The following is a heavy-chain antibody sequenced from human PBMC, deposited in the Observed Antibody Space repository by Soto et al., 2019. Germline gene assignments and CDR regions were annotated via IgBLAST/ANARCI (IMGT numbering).Heavy chain of an antibody. J-gene: IGHJ6*02. CDR3: ARDLGGVWASGGMDV. V-gene: IGHV3-33*01. D-gene: IGHD3-16*01. CDR2: IWHDESNK. CDR1: GFTFSSYG. Sequence: VQLVESGGGVVQSGRSLRLSCAASGFTFSSYGMHWVRQAPGKGLEWVAVIWHDESNKYYADSVKGRFTVSRDNSKNTLYMQMNSLRGEDTGVYYCARDLGGVWASGGMDVWGQGTTVTVSS.